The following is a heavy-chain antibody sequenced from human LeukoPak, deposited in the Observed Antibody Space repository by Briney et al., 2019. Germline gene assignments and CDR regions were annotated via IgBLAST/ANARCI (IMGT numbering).Heavy chain of an antibody. Sequence: GGSLRLSCAASGFTFSSYEMNWVRQAPGKGLEWVSYISSSGSTIYYADSVKGRFTISRDNAKNSLYLQMNSLRVEDTAVYYCARDHNYAFDNWGQGTPVSVSS. J-gene: IGHJ4*02. CDR3: ARDHNYAFDN. CDR1: GFTFSSYE. CDR2: ISSSGSTI. D-gene: IGHD1-1*01. V-gene: IGHV3-48*03.